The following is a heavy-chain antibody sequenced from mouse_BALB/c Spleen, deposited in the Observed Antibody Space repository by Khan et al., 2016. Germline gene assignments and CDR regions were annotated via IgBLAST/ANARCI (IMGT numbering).Heavy chain of an antibody. D-gene: IGHD1-1*01. CDR1: GFDFSRYW. CDR3: TRLYYYGTSDY. Sequence: EVQLVESGGGLVQPGGSLKLSCAASGFDFSRYWMSWVRQAPGKGLEWIGEINPDSSTINYTPSLKDKFIISRDNAKNTLYLQMSKVGSEDTALYYCTRLYYYGTSDYWGQGTTLTVSS. CDR2: INPDSSTI. V-gene: IGHV4-1*02. J-gene: IGHJ2*01.